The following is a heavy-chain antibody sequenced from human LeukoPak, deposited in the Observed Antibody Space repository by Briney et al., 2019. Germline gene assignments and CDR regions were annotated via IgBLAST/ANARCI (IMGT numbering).Heavy chain of an antibody. V-gene: IGHV3-23*01. Sequence: PGGSLRLSCAASGFTVSSNYMSWVRQAPGKGLEWASGISGSGGSVYYAESVEGRFTFSRDNSKNTLYLQMNSLRAEDTAVYYCAKDGPRYYDSSGSFDYWGQGTLVTVSS. J-gene: IGHJ4*02. CDR2: ISGSGGSV. CDR1: GFTVSSNY. CDR3: AKDGPRYYDSSGSFDY. D-gene: IGHD3-22*01.